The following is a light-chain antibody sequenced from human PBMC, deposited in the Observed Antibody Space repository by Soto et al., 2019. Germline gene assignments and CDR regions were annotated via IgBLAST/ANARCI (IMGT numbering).Light chain of an antibody. CDR3: AAWDDSLNGNVV. Sequence: QSVLTQPPSASRTPGQRVTISCSGSSSNIGSNTVNWYQQLPGTAPKLLIYSNNQRPSGVPDRFSGSKSGTSASLAISGLQSEDEADYYCAAWDDSLNGNVVFGGGTKLNVL. CDR1: SSNIGSNT. V-gene: IGLV1-44*01. J-gene: IGLJ2*01. CDR2: SNN.